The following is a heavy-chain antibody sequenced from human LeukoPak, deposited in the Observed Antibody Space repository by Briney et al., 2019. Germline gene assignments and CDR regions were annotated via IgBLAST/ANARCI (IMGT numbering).Heavy chain of an antibody. V-gene: IGHV4-34*01. CDR1: GGSFSGYY. Sequence: PSETLSLTCAVYGGSFSGYYWSWIRQPPGKGLEWIGEINHSGSTSYNPSLKSRVTISVDTSKNQFSLKLSSVTAADTAVYYCARGRRWELRIDYWGQGTLVTVSS. CDR3: ARGRRWELRIDY. D-gene: IGHD1-26*01. CDR2: INHSGST. J-gene: IGHJ4*02.